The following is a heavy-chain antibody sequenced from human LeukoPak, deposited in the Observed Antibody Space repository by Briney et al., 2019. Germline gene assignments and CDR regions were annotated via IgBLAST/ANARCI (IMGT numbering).Heavy chain of an antibody. CDR1: GFTFRHNY. Sequence: GGSLRLSCAASGFTFRHNYMSWVRQAPGKGLEWVSVIFGDGGTSYADSVRGRFTISRDNSKNTLYLQMNSLRAEDTAVYYCSIRIAASDFDYWGQGTLVTVSS. D-gene: IGHD6-13*01. CDR3: SIRIAASDFDY. J-gene: IGHJ4*02. CDR2: IFGDGGT. V-gene: IGHV3-53*01.